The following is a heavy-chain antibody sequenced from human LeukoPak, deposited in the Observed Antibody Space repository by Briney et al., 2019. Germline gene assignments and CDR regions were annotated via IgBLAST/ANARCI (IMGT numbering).Heavy chain of an antibody. V-gene: IGHV1-69*02. J-gene: IGHJ3*02. CDR1: GGTFSSYT. CDR2: IIPILGIA. CDR3: ASRSPRDGYIRDAFDI. Sequence: ASVKASCKASGGTFSSYTISWVRQAPGQGLEWMGRIIPILGIANYAQKFQGRVTITADKSTSTAYMELSSLRSEDTAVYYCASRSPRDGYIRDAFDIWGQGTMVTVSS. D-gene: IGHD5-24*01.